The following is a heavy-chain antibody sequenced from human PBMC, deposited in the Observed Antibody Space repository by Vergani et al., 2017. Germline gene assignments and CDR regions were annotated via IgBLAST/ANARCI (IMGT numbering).Heavy chain of an antibody. V-gene: IGHV4-34*01. CDR2: INHTGRP. J-gene: IGHJ6*03. CDR3: ARVNTESKVYLYYVYYTDV. Sequence: QVQLQQWGGGLLKPSETLSLTCVVNGGSFTSYHWTWIRQSPGEGLEWVGDINHTGRPDYNPSLKSRLTMSVDKSRNQFSLTLNSVTATDTAIYFCARVNTESKVYLYYVYYTDVWGQGAAVTVS. CDR1: GGSFTSYH. D-gene: IGHD4-11*01.